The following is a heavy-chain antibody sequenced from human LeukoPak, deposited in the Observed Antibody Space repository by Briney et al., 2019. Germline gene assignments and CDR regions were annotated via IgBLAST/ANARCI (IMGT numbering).Heavy chain of an antibody. Sequence: GGSLRLSCAASGFTFSDYYMSWIRQAPGEGLEWVSYISSSGSTIYYADSVKGRFTISRDNAKNSLFLQMNSLRAEDTAVYYCARDPHRGFDWPFFDYWGQGTLVTVSS. CDR1: GFTFSDYY. V-gene: IGHV3-11*04. CDR2: ISSSGSTI. D-gene: IGHD3-9*01. CDR3: ARDPHRGFDWPFFDY. J-gene: IGHJ4*02.